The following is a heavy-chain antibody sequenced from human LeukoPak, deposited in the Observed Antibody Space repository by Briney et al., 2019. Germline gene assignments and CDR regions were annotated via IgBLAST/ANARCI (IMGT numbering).Heavy chain of an antibody. CDR1: GFTFSSYA. D-gene: IGHD3-10*01. CDR2: ISGSGGTT. V-gene: IGHV3-23*01. Sequence: GGSLRLSCAASGFTFSSYAMSWVRQAPGKGLEWVSAISGSGGTTYYADSVKGRFTISRDNSKNTLYLQMNSLRAEDTAVYYCAKGPTLYASGSYTYFHYWGQGTLVTVSS. CDR3: AKGPTLYASGSYTYFHY. J-gene: IGHJ4*02.